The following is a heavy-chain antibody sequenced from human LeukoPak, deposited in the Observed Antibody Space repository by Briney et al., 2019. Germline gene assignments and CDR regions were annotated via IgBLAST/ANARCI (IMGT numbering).Heavy chain of an antibody. Sequence: GGSLRLSCAASGFTFSSYSMNWVRQAPGKGLEWVSSISSSSSYIYYADSVKGRFTISRDNAKNSLYLQMNSLRAEDTALYYCAKGKGEYFDYWGQGTLVTVSS. J-gene: IGHJ4*02. D-gene: IGHD3-10*01. CDR1: GFTFSSYS. CDR3: AKGKGEYFDY. CDR2: ISSSSSYI. V-gene: IGHV3-21*04.